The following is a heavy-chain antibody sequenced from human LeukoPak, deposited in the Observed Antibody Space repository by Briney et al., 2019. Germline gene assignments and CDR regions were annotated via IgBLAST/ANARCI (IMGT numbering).Heavy chain of an antibody. J-gene: IGHJ4*02. CDR2: IYTSGST. D-gene: IGHD3-10*01. V-gene: IGHV4-61*02. Sequence: SETLSLTCTVSGGSISSGSYYWSWIRQPAGKGLEWIGRIYTSGSTNYNPSLKSRVTISVDTSKNQFSLKLSSVTAADTAVYYCAGSTMVRGVIITLDYWGQGTLVTVSS. CDR1: GGSISSGSYY. CDR3: AGSTMVRGVIITLDY.